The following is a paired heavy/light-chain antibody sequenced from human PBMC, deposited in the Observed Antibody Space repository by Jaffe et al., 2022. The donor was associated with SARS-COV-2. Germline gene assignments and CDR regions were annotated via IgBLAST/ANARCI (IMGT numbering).Heavy chain of an antibody. J-gene: IGHJ4*02. V-gene: IGHV3-15*01. CDR1: GFTFSNAW. Sequence: EVQLVESGGDLVKPGGSLRLSCAASGFTFSNAWMNWVRQAPGKGLEWVGRIRRKADGGATDYAAPVKGRFTISRDDSESTLFLQMNSLKTEDTAVYYCAAGTGRTDFDYWGQGALVTVSS. CDR3: AAGTGRTDFDY. CDR2: IRRKADGGAT.
Light chain of an antibody. CDR2: WAS. CDR3: QQYHTTPLT. J-gene: IGKJ3*01. CDR1: QSVLYSSNNKNF. V-gene: IGKV4-1*01. Sequence: DIVMTQSPDSLAVSLGERATINCKSSQSVLYSSNNKNFLAWYQQKPGQPPKLLIYWASTRESGVPDRFSGSGSGTDFTLTISSLQAEDVAVYYCQQYHTTPLTFGPGTKVDIK.